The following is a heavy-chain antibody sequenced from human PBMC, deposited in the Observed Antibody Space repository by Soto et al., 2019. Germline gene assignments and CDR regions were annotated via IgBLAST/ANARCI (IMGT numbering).Heavy chain of an antibody. CDR2: IYHSGYT. CDR3: ARAHYGDYGYGMDV. D-gene: IGHD4-17*01. V-gene: IGHV4-30-2*01. J-gene: IGHJ6*02. CDR1: GGSISSGGYS. Sequence: QLQLQESGSGLVKPSQTLFLTCAVSGGSISSGGYSWSWIRQPPGKGLEWIGYIYHSGYTYYNPSLKCRVTISVDRSKNQFSLKLSSVTAADTAVYYCARAHYGDYGYGMDVWGQGTTVTVSS.